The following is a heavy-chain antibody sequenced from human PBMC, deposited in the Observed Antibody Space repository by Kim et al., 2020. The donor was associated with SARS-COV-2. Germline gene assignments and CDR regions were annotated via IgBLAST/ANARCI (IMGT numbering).Heavy chain of an antibody. CDR3: MKGGWGWIWDH. V-gene: IGHV3-23*01. CDR2: TDGSDGTT. D-gene: IGHD2-2*03. J-gene: IGHJ4*02. CDR1: GFTFTGYA. Sequence: GGSLRLSCTTSGFTFTGYAMSWVRQAPGKGLEWVSSTDGSDGTTYYVDSVKGRFTISRDNSKSTLYLQMSTLRADDTAVYYCMKGGWGWIWDHWGQGTLV.